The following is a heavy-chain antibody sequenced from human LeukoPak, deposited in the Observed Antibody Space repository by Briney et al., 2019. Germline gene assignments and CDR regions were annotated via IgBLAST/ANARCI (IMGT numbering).Heavy chain of an antibody. J-gene: IGHJ6*03. Sequence: PSETLSLTCTVSGGSISSYYWSWIRQPAGKGLEWNDHIHTSGNTNYNPSLKSRVTISVDTSKSQFSLKLSSVTAAGTAVYYCARDPGTLLRGSRRGYDGNYYYMDVWGKGTAVTISS. CDR2: IHTSGNT. D-gene: IGHD3-10*01. CDR3: ARDPGTLLRGSRRGYDGNYYYMDV. CDR1: GGSISSYY. V-gene: IGHV4-4*07.